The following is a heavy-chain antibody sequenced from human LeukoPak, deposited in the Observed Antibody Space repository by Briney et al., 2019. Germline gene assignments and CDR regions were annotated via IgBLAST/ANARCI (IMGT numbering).Heavy chain of an antibody. CDR2: ISWNSGSI. V-gene: IGHV3-9*01. D-gene: IGHD1-26*01. CDR3: AKGSEWELLNAFDI. J-gene: IGHJ3*02. Sequence: GGSLRLSCAASGFTFDDYAMHWVRQAPGKGLEWVSGISWNSGSIGYAGSVKGRFTISRDNAKNSLYLQMNSLRAEDTALYYCAKGSEWELLNAFDIWGQGTMVTVS. CDR1: GFTFDDYA.